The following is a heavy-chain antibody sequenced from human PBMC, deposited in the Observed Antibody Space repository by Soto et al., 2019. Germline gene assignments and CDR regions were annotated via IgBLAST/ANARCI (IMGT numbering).Heavy chain of an antibody. CDR2: IFWNDDE. Sequence: SGPTLVNPTQTLTLTCTFSGFSLSTGGVGVVWIRQPPGKALEWLALIFWNDDERYSPSLKSRLTITKDNSKNQVVLTMTNMDPVDTSTYYCAHTIVVPGTGYYYSYYTIHVWGQGTTVTVPS. CDR1: GFSLSTGGVG. V-gene: IGHV2-5*01. J-gene: IGHJ6*02. D-gene: IGHD2-15*01. CDR3: AHTIVVPGTGYYYSYYTIHV.